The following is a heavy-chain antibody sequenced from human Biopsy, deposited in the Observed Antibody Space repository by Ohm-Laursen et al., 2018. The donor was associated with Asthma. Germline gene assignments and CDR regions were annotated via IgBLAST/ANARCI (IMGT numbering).Heavy chain of an antibody. J-gene: IGHJ4*02. CDR1: EGTFNNYV. Sequence: ASVKVSCKSLEGTFNNYVIGWVRQAPGQGLEWMGGINSVFGTTTYPQKFQDRVTITADDSTSTVYMELSSLRSEDTAVYYCARKAGSCISRTCYSLDFWGQGTLVTVSS. D-gene: IGHD2-2*01. CDR3: ARKAGSCISRTCYSLDF. V-gene: IGHV1-69*13. CDR2: INSVFGTT.